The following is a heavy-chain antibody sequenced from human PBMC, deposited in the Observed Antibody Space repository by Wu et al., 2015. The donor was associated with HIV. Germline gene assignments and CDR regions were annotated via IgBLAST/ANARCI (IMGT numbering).Heavy chain of an antibody. CDR2: IIPIFGTA. Sequence: QVQLVQSGAEVKKPGSSVKVSCKASGGTFSSYAISWVRQAPGQGLEWMGGIIPIFGTANYAQKFQGRVTITTDESTSTAYMELSSLRSEDTAVYYCARGPKGGSYYYYYYGMDVWGQGTTVTVSS. V-gene: IGHV1-69*05. J-gene: IGHJ6*02. CDR3: ARGPKGGSYYYYYYGMDV. CDR1: GGTFSSYA. D-gene: IGHD1-26*01.